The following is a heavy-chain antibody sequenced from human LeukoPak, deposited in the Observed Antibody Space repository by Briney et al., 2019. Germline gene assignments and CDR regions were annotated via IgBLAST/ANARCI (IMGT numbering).Heavy chain of an antibody. CDR3: ARDTDYYDSSGYYYAGYYYGMDV. CDR1: GGSISSYY. Sequence: PSESLSLTCTVSGGSISSYYWRWIRQPAGKGLEWIGRIYTSGSTNYNPSLKSRVTMSVDTSKNQFSLKLSSVTAADTAVYYCARDTDYYDSSGYYYAGYYYGMDVWGQGTTVTVSS. J-gene: IGHJ6*02. CDR2: IYTSGST. D-gene: IGHD3-22*01. V-gene: IGHV4-4*07.